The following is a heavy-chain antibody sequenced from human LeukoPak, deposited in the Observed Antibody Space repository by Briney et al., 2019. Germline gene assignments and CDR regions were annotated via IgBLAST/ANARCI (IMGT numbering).Heavy chain of an antibody. D-gene: IGHD2-21*01. J-gene: IGHJ6*02. V-gene: IGHV3-53*04. CDR2: IYSGGST. Sequence: GGSLRLSCAASGFTVRSNHMSWVRQAPGKGLEWISVIYSGGSTSHADSVKGRFTISRHNSKNTVFLQMNSLRPEDAAVYYCARVWGYDMGVWGQGTTVTVSS. CDR1: GFTVRSNH. CDR3: ARVWGYDMGV.